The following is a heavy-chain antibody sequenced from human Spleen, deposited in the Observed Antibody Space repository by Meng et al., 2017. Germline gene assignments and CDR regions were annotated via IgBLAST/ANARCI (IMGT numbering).Heavy chain of an antibody. V-gene: IGHV3-30*01. CDR2: ISYDASNR. Sequence: VESERVVVPPGLSLHLSCAASGFTFRSYPMHCVRQAPGKGLEWVAGISYDASNRYSADSVKGRFTISRDNPKNTLYLKMNSLRVEHTALYYCARAPPPREVGLNFYYWGQGTLVTVSS. CDR1: GFTFRSYP. J-gene: IGHJ4*02. CDR3: ARAPPPREVGLNFYY.